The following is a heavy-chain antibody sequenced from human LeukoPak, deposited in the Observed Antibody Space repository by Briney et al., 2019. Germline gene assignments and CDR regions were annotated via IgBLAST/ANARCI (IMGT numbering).Heavy chain of an antibody. CDR3: AREYYYGSNSNAFDI. CDR2: INSDGSYT. Sequence: GGSLRLTCAASGFTFSSYWMHWARQAPGKGLVWVSRINSDGSYTSYADSVKGRFTISRDNAKNTLYVQLNNLRTEDTAVYYCAREYYYGSNSNAFDIWGQGTMVIVSS. D-gene: IGHD3-10*01. J-gene: IGHJ3*02. CDR1: GFTFSSYW. V-gene: IGHV3-74*01.